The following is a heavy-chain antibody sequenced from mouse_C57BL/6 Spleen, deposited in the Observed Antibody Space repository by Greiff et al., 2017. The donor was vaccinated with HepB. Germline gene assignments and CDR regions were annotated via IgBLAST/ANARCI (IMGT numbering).Heavy chain of an antibody. CDR1: GFNIKDYY. V-gene: IGHV14-2*01. D-gene: IGHD1-1*01. CDR2: IDPEDGET. J-gene: IGHJ1*03. CDR3: ARAYYYGSSYWYFDV. Sequence: EVQVVESGAELVKPGASVKLSCTASGFNIKDYYMHWVKQRTEQGLEWIGRIDPEDGETKYTPKFQGKATITADTSSKTAYLQLSSLTSEDTAVYYCARAYYYGSSYWYFDVWGTGTTVTVSS.